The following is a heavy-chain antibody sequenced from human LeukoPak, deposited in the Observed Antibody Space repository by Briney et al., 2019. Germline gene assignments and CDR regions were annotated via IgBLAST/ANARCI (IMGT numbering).Heavy chain of an antibody. J-gene: IGHJ4*02. Sequence: SETLSLTCTVSGGSISSYYWSWIRQPPGKGLEWVGYIYYSGSTNYNPSLKSRVTISVDTSKNQFSLKLSSVTAADTAVYYCARDRGTWNDDGFDYWGQGTLVTVSS. CDR3: ARDRGTWNDDGFDY. D-gene: IGHD1-1*01. CDR2: IYYSGST. V-gene: IGHV4-59*01. CDR1: GGSISSYY.